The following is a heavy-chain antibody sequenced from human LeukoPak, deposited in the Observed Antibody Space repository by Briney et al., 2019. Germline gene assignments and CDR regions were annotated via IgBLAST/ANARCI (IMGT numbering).Heavy chain of an antibody. CDR3: AREYGSGSYSNGVDY. CDR2: ISAYNGNT. V-gene: IGHV1-18*01. D-gene: IGHD3-10*01. CDR1: GYTFTSYG. Sequence: ASVTVSSKASGYTFTSYGISWVRQAPGQGLEWMGWISAYNGNTNYAQKLQGRVTITRDTSASTAYMELSSLRSEDTAVYYCAREYGSGSYSNGVDYWGQGTLVTVSS. J-gene: IGHJ4*02.